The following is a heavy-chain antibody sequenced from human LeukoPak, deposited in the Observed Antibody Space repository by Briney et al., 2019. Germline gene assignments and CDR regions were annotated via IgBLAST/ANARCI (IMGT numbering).Heavy chain of an antibody. CDR2: IDNSGAT. D-gene: IGHD4-17*01. V-gene: IGHV3-53*01. CDR1: GFSVINTY. Sequence: GGSLRLSCAASGFSVINTYVNWVRQAPGKGLEWVSVIDNSGATSFVDAVKGRFTISRDNSKNTVSLHMNNLRAEDTAVYYCVSGYGDYNFDFWGQGTLVTVSS. CDR3: VSGYGDYNFDF. J-gene: IGHJ4*02.